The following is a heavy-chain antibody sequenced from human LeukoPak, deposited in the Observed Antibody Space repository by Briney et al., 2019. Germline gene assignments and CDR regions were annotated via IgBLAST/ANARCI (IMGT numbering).Heavy chain of an antibody. Sequence: SETLSLTCIVSGGSISSYYWSWIRQPPGKGLEWIGYIYYSGSTNYNPSLKSRVTISVATSKNQFSLKLSSVTAADTAVYYCARVYYSSSYDYWYFDLWGRGTLVTVSS. J-gene: IGHJ2*01. V-gene: IGHV4-59*01. D-gene: IGHD6-13*01. CDR3: ARVYYSSSYDYWYFDL. CDR1: GGSISSYY. CDR2: IYYSGST.